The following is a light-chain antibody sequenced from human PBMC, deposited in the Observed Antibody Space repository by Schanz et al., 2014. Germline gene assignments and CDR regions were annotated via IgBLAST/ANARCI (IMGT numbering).Light chain of an antibody. CDR1: TSKSGSYY. Sequence: QSVLTQPPSASGTPGQRITISCSGSTSKSGSYYVYWYQQLPGTAPRLLISRDSQRPSGVPDRFSGYRSGTSASLVISGLRSEDEADYYCAAWDNSLSNWVFGGGTKVTVL. CDR2: RDS. CDR3: AAWDNSLSNWV. J-gene: IGLJ3*02. V-gene: IGLV1-47*01.